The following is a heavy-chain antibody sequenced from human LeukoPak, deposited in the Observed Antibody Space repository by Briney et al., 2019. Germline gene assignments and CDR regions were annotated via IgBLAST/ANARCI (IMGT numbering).Heavy chain of an antibody. CDR2: IVVSSGNT. J-gene: IGHJ4*02. V-gene: IGHV1-58*01. CDR1: GFTFTSSA. D-gene: IGHD4-17*01. CDR3: AAVRAYGDYGWGFDY. Sequence: GTSVKVSCKASGFTFTSSAVQWVRQARGQRLEWIGWIVVSSGNTNYAQKFQERVTITRDMSTSTAYMELSSLRSEDTAVYYRAAVRAYGDYGWGFDYWGQGTLVTVSS.